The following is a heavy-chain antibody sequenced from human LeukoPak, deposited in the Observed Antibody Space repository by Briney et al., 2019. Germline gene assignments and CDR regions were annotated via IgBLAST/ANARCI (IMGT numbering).Heavy chain of an antibody. CDR2: INPNSGGT. CDR1: GYTFTGYY. Sequence: ASVKVSCKASGYTFTGYYMHWVRQAPGLGLEWMGRINPNSGGTSYAQKFQGRVTMTRDTSISTAYMELSRLRSDDTAVYYCARESFGDSSSWYEVDYWGQGTLVTVSS. CDR3: ARESFGDSSSWYEVDY. J-gene: IGHJ4*02. D-gene: IGHD6-13*01. V-gene: IGHV1-2*06.